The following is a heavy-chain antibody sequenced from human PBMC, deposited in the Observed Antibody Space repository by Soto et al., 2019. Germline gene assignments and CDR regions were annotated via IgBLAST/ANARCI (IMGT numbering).Heavy chain of an antibody. J-gene: IGHJ6*02. CDR1: GGSISSGGYY. CDR3: ARGHPPTVTTRFNYYYGMDV. Sequence: QVQLQESGPGLVKPSQTLSLTCTVSGGSISSGGYYWSWIRQHPGKGLEWIGYIYYSGSTYYNPSLKSRVTISVDTSKNQFSLKLSSVTAADTAVYYCARGHPPTVTTRFNYYYGMDVWGQGTTVTVSS. V-gene: IGHV4-31*03. CDR2: IYYSGST. D-gene: IGHD4-17*01.